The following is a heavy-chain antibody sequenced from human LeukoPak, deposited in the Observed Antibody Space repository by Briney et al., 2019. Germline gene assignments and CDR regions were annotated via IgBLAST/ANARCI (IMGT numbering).Heavy chain of an antibody. Sequence: ASVNVSCTASGYIFTSNYIHWVRQAPGQGLEWMGMIYPRDGSTSYAQRFQDRVTVTRDTSTSTVHMELSGLRSEDTAVYYCAGDQEGFDYWGQGTQVTVSS. CDR1: GYIFTSNY. CDR2: IYPRDGST. CDR3: AGDQEGFDY. J-gene: IGHJ4*02. V-gene: IGHV1-46*01.